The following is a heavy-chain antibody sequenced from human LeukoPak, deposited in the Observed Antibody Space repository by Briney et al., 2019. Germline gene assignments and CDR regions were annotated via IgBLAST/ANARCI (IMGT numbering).Heavy chain of an antibody. V-gene: IGHV3-21*01. Sequence: GGSLRLSCAASGFTFSSYSMNWVRQAPGKGLEWVSSISSSSSYIYYADSVKGRFTISRDNAKNSLYLQMNNLRAEDTAVYFCVSGLQWLYWGQGTLVTVSS. CDR1: GFTFSSYS. D-gene: IGHD6-19*01. CDR3: VSGLQWLY. J-gene: IGHJ4*02. CDR2: ISSSSSYI.